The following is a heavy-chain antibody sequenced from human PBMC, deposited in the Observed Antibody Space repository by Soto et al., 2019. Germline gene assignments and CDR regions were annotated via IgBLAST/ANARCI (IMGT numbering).Heavy chain of an antibody. CDR2: FDPEDGET. CDR1: GYTLTELS. J-gene: IGHJ6*02. Sequence: ASVKVSCKVSGYTLTELSMHWVRQAPGKGLEWMGGFDPEDGETIYAQKFQGRVTMTEDTSTDTAYMELSSLRSEDTAVYYCATVKGQWLFERSYGMHVWGQGTTVTVAS. D-gene: IGHD6-19*01. CDR3: ATVKGQWLFERSYGMHV. V-gene: IGHV1-24*01.